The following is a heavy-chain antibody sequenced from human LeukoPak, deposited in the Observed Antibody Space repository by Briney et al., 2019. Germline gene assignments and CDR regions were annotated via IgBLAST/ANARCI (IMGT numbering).Heavy chain of an antibody. V-gene: IGHV4-59*08. CDR2: IYYSGST. CDR3: ARHVDTAMAGDYFDY. CDR1: GGSISSYY. Sequence: PSETLSLTCTVSGGSISSYYWSWIRQPPGKGLEWIGYIYYSGSTNYNPSLKSRVTISVDTSKNQFSLKLSSVTAADTAVYYCARHVDTAMAGDYFDYWGQGTLVTVSS. J-gene: IGHJ4*02. D-gene: IGHD5-18*01.